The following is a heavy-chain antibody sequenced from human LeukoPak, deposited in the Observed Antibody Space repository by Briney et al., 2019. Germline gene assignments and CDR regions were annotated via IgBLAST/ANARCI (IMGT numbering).Heavy chain of an antibody. CDR3: ARKGPKSGGSGSYHDYYYYYGMDV. Sequence: PSETLSLTCTVSGGSISSSSYYWGWIRQPPGKGLEWIGSIYYSGSTYYNPSLKSRVTISVDTSKNQFSLKLSSVTAADTAVYYCARKGPKSGGSGSYHDYYYYYGMDVWGQGTTVTVSS. J-gene: IGHJ6*02. V-gene: IGHV4-39*07. D-gene: IGHD3-10*01. CDR2: IYYSGST. CDR1: GGSISSSSYY.